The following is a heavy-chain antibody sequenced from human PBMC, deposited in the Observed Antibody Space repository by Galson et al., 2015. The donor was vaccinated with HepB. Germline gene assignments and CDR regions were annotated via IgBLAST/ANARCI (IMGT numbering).Heavy chain of an antibody. D-gene: IGHD1-7*01. CDR2: VYHSGST. CDR1: GGSISSSNW. Sequence: SETLSLTCAVSGGSISSSNWWSWVRQPPGKGLEWIGEVYHSGSTNYNPSLKSRVTISVDKSKNQFSLKLSSVTAADTAVYYCSVSWNYPGGWFDPWGQGTLVTVSS. V-gene: IGHV4-4*02. J-gene: IGHJ5*02. CDR3: SVSWNYPGGWFDP.